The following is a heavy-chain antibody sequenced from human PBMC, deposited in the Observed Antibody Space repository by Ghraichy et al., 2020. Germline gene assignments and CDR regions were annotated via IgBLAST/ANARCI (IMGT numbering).Heavy chain of an antibody. J-gene: IGHJ3*02. CDR3: AKGNSGYAWAYAFDI. Sequence: GGSLRLSCAASGFTFSSYAMSWVRQAPGKGLEWVSGISGSGGSTYYADSVKGRFSISRDNSKNTLYLQMNSLRAEDTAVYYCAKGNSGYAWAYAFDIWGQGTMVTVSS. CDR2: ISGSGGST. CDR1: GFTFSSYA. D-gene: IGHD5-12*01. V-gene: IGHV3-23*01.